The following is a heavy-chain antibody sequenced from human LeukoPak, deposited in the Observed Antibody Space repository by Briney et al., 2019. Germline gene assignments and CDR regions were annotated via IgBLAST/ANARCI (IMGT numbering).Heavy chain of an antibody. V-gene: IGHV4-59*01. D-gene: IGHD3-22*01. CDR2: IYYSGST. Sequence: SETLSLPCTVSGVAISSYYWSWIRQPPGKGLEWIGYIYYSGSTNYNPSLKSRVTISVDTSKDQFSLKLSSVTAADTAVYYCARDPGRITMIVAPDDAFDIWGQGTMVTVSS. CDR1: GVAISSYY. CDR3: ARDPGRITMIVAPDDAFDI. J-gene: IGHJ3*02.